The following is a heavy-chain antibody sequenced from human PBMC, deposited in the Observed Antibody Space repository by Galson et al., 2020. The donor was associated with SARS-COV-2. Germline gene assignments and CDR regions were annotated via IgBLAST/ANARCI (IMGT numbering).Heavy chain of an antibody. CDR1: YY. CDR2: IHYSWST. CDR3: ARAVPAVAGTEYFDD. Sequence: YYCSLIRQASGKVLEWIGYIHYSWSTNYHPSLKIGVTISVDTSKNHISLKLSSLTTADTAVYYCARAVPAVAGTEYFDDWGQGTLVTVSS. J-gene: IGHJ4*02. V-gene: IGHV4-59*01. D-gene: IGHD6-19*01.